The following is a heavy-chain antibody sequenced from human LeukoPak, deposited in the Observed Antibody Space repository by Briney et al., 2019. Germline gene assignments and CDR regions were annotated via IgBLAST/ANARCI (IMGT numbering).Heavy chain of an antibody. J-gene: IGHJ4*02. CDR1: GFTVSSNY. Sequence: LRLSCAASGFTVSSNYMSWGRQPPGKGLEWIGYIYYSGSTYYNPSLQRRVTISVDTSKNQFSLKLTSVTAADTAVYYCARSTGGNFPLAYWGQGTLVTVSS. V-gene: IGHV4-30-4*01. CDR2: IYYSGST. CDR3: ARSTGGNFPLAY. D-gene: IGHD4-23*01.